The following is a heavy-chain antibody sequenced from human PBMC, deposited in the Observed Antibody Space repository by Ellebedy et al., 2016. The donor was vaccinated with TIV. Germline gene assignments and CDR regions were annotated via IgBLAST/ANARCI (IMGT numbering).Heavy chain of an antibody. V-gene: IGHV3-9*01. CDR1: GFTFDDYA. D-gene: IGHD7-27*01. CDR3: TKDLLRGIWGGSGRDY. Sequence: SLKISXAASGFTFDDYAMHWVRQAPGKGLERVSGISWRGHYIGYADSVRGRFTISRGNAKNSLYLQMNSLRIEDTAVYYCTKDLLRGIWGGSGRDYWGQGTLVTVSS. J-gene: IGHJ4*02. CDR2: ISWRGHYI.